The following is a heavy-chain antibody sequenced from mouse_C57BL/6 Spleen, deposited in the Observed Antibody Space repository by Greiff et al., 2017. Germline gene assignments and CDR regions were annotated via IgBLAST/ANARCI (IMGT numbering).Heavy chain of an antibody. D-gene: IGHD2-10*02. V-gene: IGHV1-64*01. CDR2: IHPNSGST. CDR3: AREYGSYAMDY. Sequence: VQLQQPGAELVKPGASVKLSCKASGYTFTSYWMHWVKQRPGQGLEWIGMIHPNSGSTNYNEKFKSKATLTVDKSSSTAYMQLSSLTSEDSAVYYCAREYGSYAMDYWGQGTSVTVSS. CDR1: GYTFTSYW. J-gene: IGHJ4*01.